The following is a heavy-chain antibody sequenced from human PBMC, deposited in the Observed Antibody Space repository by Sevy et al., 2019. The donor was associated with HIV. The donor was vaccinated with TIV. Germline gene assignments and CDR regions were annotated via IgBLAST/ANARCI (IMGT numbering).Heavy chain of an antibody. Sequence: GGSLRLSCAASRFTFSDYYMSWIRQAPGKGLEWLSYISSRGSTIYYADSVKGRFTISRDNTKNSLYLQMNSLRAEDTAVYYCAREMEGVPGRAFDIWGQGTMVTVSS. V-gene: IGHV3-11*01. CDR3: AREMEGVPGRAFDI. CDR1: RFTFSDYY. CDR2: ISSRGSTI. D-gene: IGHD6-19*01. J-gene: IGHJ3*02.